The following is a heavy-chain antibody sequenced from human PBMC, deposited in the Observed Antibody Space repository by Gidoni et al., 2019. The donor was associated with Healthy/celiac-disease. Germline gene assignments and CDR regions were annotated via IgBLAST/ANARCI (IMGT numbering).Heavy chain of an antibody. D-gene: IGHD6-19*01. CDR3: ASLSSGKR. CDR1: GFTFSSYA. Sequence: QVQLVESGVGVVQPGRSLRLPCAASGFTFSSYAMHWVRQAPGKGLEWVAVISYDGSNKYYADSVKGRFTNSRDNSKNTLYLQMNSLRAEDTAVYYCASLSSGKRWGQGTLVTVSS. J-gene: IGHJ4*02. V-gene: IGHV3-30-3*01. CDR2: ISYDGSNK.